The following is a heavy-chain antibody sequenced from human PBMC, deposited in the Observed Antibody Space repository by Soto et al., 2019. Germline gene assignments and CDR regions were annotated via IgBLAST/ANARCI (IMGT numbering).Heavy chain of an antibody. CDR1: GGSISSGGFY. CDR3: ARDSLQIAAAGTVSNSYYYGMDV. D-gene: IGHD6-13*01. J-gene: IGHJ6*02. CDR2: IYYSGST. V-gene: IGHV4-31*03. Sequence: SETLSLTCTVSGGSISSGGFYWSWIRQHPGKGLEWIGYIYYSGSTYYNPSLKSRVTISVDTSKNQFSLKLSSVTAADTAVYYCARDSLQIAAAGTVSNSYYYGMDVWGQGTTVTVSS.